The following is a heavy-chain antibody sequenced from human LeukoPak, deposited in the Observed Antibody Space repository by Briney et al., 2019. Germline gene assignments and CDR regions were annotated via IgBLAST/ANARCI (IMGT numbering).Heavy chain of an antibody. V-gene: IGHV3-7*01. CDR2: IKQDGSEK. CDR3: ARLIGWLHRKGYGMDV. D-gene: IGHD5-24*01. CDR1: GFTFSSYW. Sequence: PGGSLRLSCAASGFTFSSYWMSWVRQAPGKGLERVANIKQDGSEKYYVDSVKGRFTISRDNAKNSLYLQMNSLRAEDTAVYYCARLIGWLHRKGYGMDVWGQGTTVTVSS. J-gene: IGHJ6*02.